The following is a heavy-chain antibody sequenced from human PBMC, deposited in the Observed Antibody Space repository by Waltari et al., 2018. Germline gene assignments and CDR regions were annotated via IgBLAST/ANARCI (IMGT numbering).Heavy chain of an antibody. CDR2: MFYSGTT. CDR3: ARDRSGTINSFDP. Sequence: QLQLQESGPRLVKPAETLSLTCTVSGDSVSSGPYFWAWIRQPPGKGLEWLGSMFYSGTTYNNASLKSRGTISVDTSKNQGALQLKSVTAADTAVYFCARDRSGTINSFDPWGRGTLVTVSS. V-gene: IGHV4-39*07. J-gene: IGHJ5*02. D-gene: IGHD1-26*01. CDR1: GDSVSSGPYF.